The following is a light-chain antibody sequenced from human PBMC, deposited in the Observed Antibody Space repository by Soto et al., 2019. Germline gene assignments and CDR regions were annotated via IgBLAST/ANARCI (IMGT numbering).Light chain of an antibody. Sequence: QSALTQPRSVSGSTGESVTISCSGTSIDVDDYVSWYQQHPGKAPKVIIYDVTKRPSGVPDRFSGSKSGNTASLTVSGLQAEDEADYYCCAHVGSSTYVFCSGTKLTVL. V-gene: IGLV2-11*01. CDR3: CAHVGSSTYV. CDR1: SIDVDDY. J-gene: IGLJ6*01. CDR2: DVT.